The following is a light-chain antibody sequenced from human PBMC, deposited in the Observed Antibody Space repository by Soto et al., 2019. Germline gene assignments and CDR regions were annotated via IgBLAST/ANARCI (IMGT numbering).Light chain of an antibody. Sequence: EIVLTQSPGTLSLSVGERATLSCRASQSVSGYLAWYQQTPGQAPRLLIYDASNRATGIPDRFSGSGSGTDFTLTINRLEXEDFTVYYCQQYGSSPLTFGGGTTVDIK. CDR3: QQYGSSPLT. V-gene: IGKV3-20*01. CDR2: DAS. J-gene: IGKJ4*01. CDR1: QSVSGY.